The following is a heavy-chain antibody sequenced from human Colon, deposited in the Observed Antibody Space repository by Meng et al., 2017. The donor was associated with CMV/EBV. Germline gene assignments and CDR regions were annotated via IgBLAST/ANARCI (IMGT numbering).Heavy chain of an antibody. CDR1: GGSFSGYY. CDR2: INHSGST. V-gene: IGHV4-34*01. Sequence: QVQRQQWGAGLLKPSEPLSLTCAVYGGSFSGYYWSWIRQPPGKGLEWIGEINHSGSTNYNPSLKSRVTISVDTSKNQFSLKLSSVTAADTAVYYCASILFAAAAGGWGGYWGQGTLVTVSS. CDR3: ASILFAAAAGGWGGY. D-gene: IGHD6-13*01. J-gene: IGHJ4*02.